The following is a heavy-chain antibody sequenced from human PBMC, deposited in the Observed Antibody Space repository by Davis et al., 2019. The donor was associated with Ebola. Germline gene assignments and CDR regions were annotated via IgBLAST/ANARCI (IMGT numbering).Heavy chain of an antibody. CDR1: GFTFSSYS. CDR2: ISSSGSTI. J-gene: IGHJ4*02. Sequence: GGSLRLSCAASGFTFSSYSMNWVRQAPGKGLEWVSYISSSGSTIYYADSVKGRFTISRDNSNNLLYLQMNSLRAEDTAVYYCAIPDCSGANCYSVYIKNWGQGTLVTVSS. V-gene: IGHV3-48*01. D-gene: IGHD2-15*01. CDR3: AIPDCSGANCYSVYIKN.